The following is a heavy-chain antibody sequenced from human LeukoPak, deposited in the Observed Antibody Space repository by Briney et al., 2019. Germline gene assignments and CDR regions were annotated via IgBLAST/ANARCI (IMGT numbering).Heavy chain of an antibody. D-gene: IGHD3-22*01. CDR3: ARDRDSSGYYYYFDY. V-gene: IGHV3-64*01. J-gene: IGHJ4*02. CDR1: GFTFSSYA. Sequence: GGSLRLSCVASGFTFSSYAMHWVRQAPGKGLEYVSAISSNGGSTYYANSVKGRFTISRDNSKNTLYLQIGSLRAEDMAVYYCARDRDSSGYYYYFDYWGQGTLVTVSS. CDR2: ISSNGGST.